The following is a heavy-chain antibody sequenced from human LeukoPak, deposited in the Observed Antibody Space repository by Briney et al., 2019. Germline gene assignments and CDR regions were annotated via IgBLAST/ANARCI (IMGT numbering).Heavy chain of an antibody. J-gene: IGHJ4*02. V-gene: IGHV4-34*01. D-gene: IGHD5-24*01. Sequence: KPSENLSLTCGVYGESFNTYYWTWIRQPPGKGLEWIGEINRSGSINYNPSLKSRVTMSVDTSKNQLSLTLTSVTAADTAVYYCTATPYRDGPLNYWGQGTLVTVSS. CDR3: TATPYRDGPLNY. CDR2: INRSGSI. CDR1: GESFNTYY.